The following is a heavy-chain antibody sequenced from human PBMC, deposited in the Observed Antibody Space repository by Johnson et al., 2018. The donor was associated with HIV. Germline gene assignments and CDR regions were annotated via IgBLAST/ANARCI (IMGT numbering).Heavy chain of an antibody. D-gene: IGHD2-15*01. CDR1: GFTFSSYA. CDR2: IRYDGSNK. Sequence: VQLVESGGGVVPPGRSLRLSCAASGFTFSSYAMHWVRQAPGKGLELVAFIRYDGSNKYYADSVKGRFTISRDNSKNTLYLQMNTLRAEDTAVYYCGGVGRTGSAFDMWGLGTMVTVSS. V-gene: IGHV3-30*02. CDR3: GGVGRTGSAFDM. J-gene: IGHJ3*02.